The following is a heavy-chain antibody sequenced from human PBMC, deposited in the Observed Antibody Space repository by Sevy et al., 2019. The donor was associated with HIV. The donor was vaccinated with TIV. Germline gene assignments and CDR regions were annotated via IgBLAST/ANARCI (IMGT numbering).Heavy chain of an antibody. V-gene: IGHV3-30*02. D-gene: IGHD2-8*01. CDR2: ISFDGTLE. CDR3: ARDRFCTYTDCYNWFVP. J-gene: IGHJ5*02. Sequence: GGSMRLSCAASGFMFSTFGMHWVRQAPGKGLEWVAFISFDGTLEYYADSIKGRFTISRDNSKNTLYLEMSSLRTEDTAVYYCARDRFCTYTDCYNWFVPWGQGTPVTVSS. CDR1: GFMFSTFG.